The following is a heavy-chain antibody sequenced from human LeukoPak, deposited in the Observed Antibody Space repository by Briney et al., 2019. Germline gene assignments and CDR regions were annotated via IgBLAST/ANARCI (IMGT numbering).Heavy chain of an antibody. V-gene: IGHV3-30*18. CDR2: ISYDGSNK. CDR1: GFTFSSYG. Sequence: PGRSLRLSCAASGFTFSSYGMHWVRQAPGKGLEWVAVISYDGSNKYYADSVKGRFTISRDNSKNTLYLQMNSLRAEDTAVYYCAKDRWGCSSTSCYTRVGPLNYWGQGTLVTVSS. D-gene: IGHD2-2*02. J-gene: IGHJ4*02. CDR3: AKDRWGCSSTSCYTRVGPLNY.